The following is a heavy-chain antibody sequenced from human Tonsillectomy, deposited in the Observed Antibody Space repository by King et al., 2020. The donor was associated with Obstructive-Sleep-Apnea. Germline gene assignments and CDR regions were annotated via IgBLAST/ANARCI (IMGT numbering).Heavy chain of an antibody. CDR3: ARSISGAGVFDY. V-gene: IGHV4-4*09. D-gene: IGHD1-26*01. J-gene: IGHJ4*02. CDR1: GGSIGRYF. Sequence: VPLQESGPGLVEPSETLSLTCTVSGGSIGRYFWSWIRQPPGKGLEWIGNIHNSGGTNYSPSLESRVTISVDTSKNQLSLRLSSVTAADTAVYYCARSISGAGVFDYWGQGTLVTVSS. CDR2: IHNSGGT.